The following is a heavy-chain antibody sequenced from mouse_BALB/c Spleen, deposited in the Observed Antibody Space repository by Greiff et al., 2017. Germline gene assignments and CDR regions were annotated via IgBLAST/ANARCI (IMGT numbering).Heavy chain of an antibody. CDR2: INPSTGYT. D-gene: IGHD1-2*01. J-gene: IGHJ4*01. CDR1: GYTFTSYW. Sequence: VKLMESGAELAKPGASVKMSCKASGYTFTSYWMHWVKQRPGQGLEWIGYINPSTGYTEYNQKFKDKATLTADKSSSTAYMQLSSLTSEDSAVYYCARWVGITTAKGDYWGQGTSVTVSS. V-gene: IGHV1-7*01. CDR3: ARWVGITTAKGDY.